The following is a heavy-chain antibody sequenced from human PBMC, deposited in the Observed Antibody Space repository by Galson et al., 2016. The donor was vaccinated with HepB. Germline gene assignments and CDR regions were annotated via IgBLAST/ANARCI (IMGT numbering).Heavy chain of an antibody. D-gene: IGHD2-21*01. CDR1: GFTVSASS. Sequence: SLRLSCAASGFTVSASSMTWVRQAPGKGLEWVSTIHRGGGTYYTYSVKGRFTIARDSSKNTLNLQMSSLKVEDTAVYYCAVVGDVSRDWGQGTLVTVSS. J-gene: IGHJ4*02. CDR2: IHRGGGT. V-gene: IGHV3-66*01. CDR3: AVVGDVSRD.